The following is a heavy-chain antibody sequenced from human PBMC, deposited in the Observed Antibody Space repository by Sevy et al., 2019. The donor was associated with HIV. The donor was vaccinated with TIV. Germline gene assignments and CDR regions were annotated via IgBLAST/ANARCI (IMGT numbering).Heavy chain of an antibody. CDR3: TTDSKERRLSALLDY. CDR1: GFTFSNAW. V-gene: IGHV3-15*01. Sequence: GGYLRLSCAASGFTFSNAWMSCVRQAPGKGLEWVGRIKSNTDGGTTDYAAPVKGRYTISRDDSKNTLYLQMNSLKTVDAAMYYCTTDSKERRLSALLDYWGQGTSVTVSS. J-gene: IGHJ4*02. CDR2: IKSNTDGGTT. D-gene: IGHD6-25*01.